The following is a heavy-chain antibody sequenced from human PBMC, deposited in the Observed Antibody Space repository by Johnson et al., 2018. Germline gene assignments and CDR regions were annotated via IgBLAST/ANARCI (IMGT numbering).Heavy chain of an antibody. J-gene: IGHJ6*02. CDR2: IDYRGTT. CDR1: GGSIGSYD. D-gene: IGHD2-2*01. V-gene: IGHV4-59*12. CDR3: ARDCRSSSCWPHYGIAV. Sequence: QVQLQESGPGLVKXSETXSLXCTVSGGSIGSYDWTWIRQSPGKGLEWIGKIDYRGTTRYNPSLKRRVTISIDMSKNQFSLKRSSVTAADPAVYYCARDCRSSSCWPHYGIAVWGQGTTVIVSS.